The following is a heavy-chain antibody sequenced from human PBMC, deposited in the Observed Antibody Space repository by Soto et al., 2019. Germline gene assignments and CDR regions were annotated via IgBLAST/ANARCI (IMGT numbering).Heavy chain of an antibody. V-gene: IGHV1-3*01. CDR2: INAGNGNT. J-gene: IGHJ4*02. CDR1: GYTFTSYA. CDR3: TRDPGSSSWYFFDY. Sequence: ASVKVSCKASGYTFTSYAMHWVRQAPGQRLEWMGWINAGNGNTKYSQKFQGRVTITRDTSASTAYMELSSLRSEDTAVYYCTRDPGSSSWYFFDYWGQGTQVTVSS. D-gene: IGHD6-13*01.